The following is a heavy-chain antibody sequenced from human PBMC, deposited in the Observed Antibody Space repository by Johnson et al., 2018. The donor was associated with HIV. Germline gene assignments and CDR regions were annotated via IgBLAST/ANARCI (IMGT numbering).Heavy chain of an antibody. V-gene: IGHV3-7*05. Sequence: VQLVESGGGLVQPGGSLRLSCAASGFTFSSYWMSWVRQAPGKGLEWVANIKQDGSEKHSLDSVKGQFNISRDNAKNSLYLQMNTLRAEDTAVYYCARDATYRKYALTSFDIWGQGAMVTVSS. J-gene: IGHJ3*02. CDR3: ARDATYRKYALTSFDI. CDR2: IKQDGSEK. D-gene: IGHD1-14*01. CDR1: GFTFSSYW.